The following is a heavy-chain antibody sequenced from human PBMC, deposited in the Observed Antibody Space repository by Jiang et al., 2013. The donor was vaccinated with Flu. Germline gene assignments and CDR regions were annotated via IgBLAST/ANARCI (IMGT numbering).Heavy chain of an antibody. V-gene: IGHV4-34*01. J-gene: IGHJ4*02. Sequence: KPSETLSLTCAVYGGSFSGYYWSWIRQPPGKGLEWIGEINHSGSTNYNPSLKSRVTISVDTSKNQFSLKLSSVTAADTAVYYCARLEYSSGWYLGYWGQGTLVTVSS. CDR1: GGSFSGYY. D-gene: IGHD6-19*01. CDR3: ARLEYSSGWYLGY. CDR2: INHSGST.